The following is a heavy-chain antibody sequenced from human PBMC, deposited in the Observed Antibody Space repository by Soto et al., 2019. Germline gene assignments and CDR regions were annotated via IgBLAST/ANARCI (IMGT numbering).Heavy chain of an antibody. Sequence: GCSLRLSCAAAGFTCSSYSMNWVRQAPGKGLEWVSYIISSSSTIYYADSVKGRFTISRDNAKNSLYLQMNSLRDEDTAVYYCARDVSIAVDGTSYYGMDVWGQRTTVTVSS. J-gene: IGHJ6*02. D-gene: IGHD6-19*01. CDR2: IISSSSTI. V-gene: IGHV3-48*02. CDR1: GFTCSSYS. CDR3: ARDVSIAVDGTSYYGMDV.